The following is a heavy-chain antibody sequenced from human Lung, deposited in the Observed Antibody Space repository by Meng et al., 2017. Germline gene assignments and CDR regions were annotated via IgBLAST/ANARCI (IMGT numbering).Heavy chain of an antibody. Sequence: VELQQWGGGVLKPSGPLLCTCVVSGGSLIDYYGSWIRQPPGKGLEWIGEINHSGSTNYNPSLESPATISVETSQNNLSLKLSSVTAADSAVYYWARGPTTMAHDFDYWGQGTLVTVSS. V-gene: IGHV4-34*01. CDR2: INHSGST. CDR3: ARGPTTMAHDFDY. D-gene: IGHD4-11*01. J-gene: IGHJ4*02. CDR1: GGSLIDYY.